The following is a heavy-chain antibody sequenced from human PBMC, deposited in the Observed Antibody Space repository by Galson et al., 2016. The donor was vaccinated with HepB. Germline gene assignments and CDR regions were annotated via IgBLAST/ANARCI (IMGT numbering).Heavy chain of an antibody. J-gene: IGHJ6*02. CDR1: GGTFHTYS. CDR2: PIPAYHKA. Sequence: SVKVSCKASGGTFHTYSITWVRQAPGQGLEWMGGPIPAYHKANYAQKFQGRVTITADNSTTTADMELSSLSVDDTDVYYCARGTKVYEYYAMDIWGQGTTVTVSS. V-gene: IGHV1-69*06. CDR3: ARGTKVYEYYAMDI. D-gene: IGHD2/OR15-2a*01.